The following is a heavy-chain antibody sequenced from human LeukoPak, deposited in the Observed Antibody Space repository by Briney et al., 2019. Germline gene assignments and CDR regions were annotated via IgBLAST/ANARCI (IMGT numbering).Heavy chain of an antibody. CDR1: GGSISSGSYY. J-gene: IGHJ5*02. Sequence: SETLSLTCTVSGGSISSGSYYWSWIRQPAGKGLEWIGRIYTSGSTNYNPSLKSRVTISVDTSKNQFSLKLSSVTAADTAVYYCARDLSITIFGVVPHNWYDPWGQGTLVTVSS. V-gene: IGHV4-61*02. D-gene: IGHD3-3*01. CDR2: IYTSGST. CDR3: ARDLSITIFGVVPHNWYDP.